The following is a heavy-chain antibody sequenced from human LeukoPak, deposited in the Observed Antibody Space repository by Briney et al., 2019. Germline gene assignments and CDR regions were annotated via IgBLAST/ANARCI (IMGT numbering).Heavy chain of an antibody. V-gene: IGHV1-69*13. CDR1: GRTFSSYA. J-gene: IGHJ4*02. CDR3: ARVPNPYYDSSGLGNYYFDY. Sequence: ASVKVSCKASGRTFSSYAISWVRQAPGQGLEWMGGIVPIFGTANYAQKSQGRVTITADESTSTAYMELSSLRSEDTAVYYCARVPNPYYDSSGLGNYYFDYWGQGTLVTVSS. CDR2: IVPIFGTA. D-gene: IGHD3-22*01.